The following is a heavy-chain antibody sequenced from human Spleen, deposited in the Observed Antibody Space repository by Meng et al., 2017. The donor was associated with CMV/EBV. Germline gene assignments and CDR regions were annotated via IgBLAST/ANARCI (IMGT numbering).Heavy chain of an antibody. CDR1: GGPINSSSYY. D-gene: IGHD3-3*01. Sequence: SETLSLTCTVSGGPINSSSYYWSWIRQHPGKALEWIGYIYYSGSANYNPSVKSRVTMSVDTSKNQFSLRLTSVTAADSALYFCARDGGFLGVWGQGTTVTVSS. CDR3: ARDGGFLGV. J-gene: IGHJ6*02. CDR2: IYYSGSA. V-gene: IGHV4-31*03.